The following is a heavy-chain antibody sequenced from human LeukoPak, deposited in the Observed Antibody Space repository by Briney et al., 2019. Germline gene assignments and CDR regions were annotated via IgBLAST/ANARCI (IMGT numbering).Heavy chain of an antibody. CDR1: GFTFNSYA. J-gene: IGHJ4*02. CDR3: AKDRHYYGSGSFYTYFDY. CDR2: ISGSGGST. Sequence: PGGSLRLSCAASGFTFNSYAMSWVRKAPGKGLEWVSLISGSGGSTYNADSVKGRFTISRDNSQNTLYLQMNSLRAEDTAVYYCAKDRHYYGSGSFYTYFDYWGQGTLVTVSS. D-gene: IGHD3-10*01. V-gene: IGHV3-23*01.